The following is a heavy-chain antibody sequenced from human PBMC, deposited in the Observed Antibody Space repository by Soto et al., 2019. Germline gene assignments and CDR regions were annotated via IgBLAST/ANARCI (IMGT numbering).Heavy chain of an antibody. CDR1: GYAFTSYA. Sequence: QVQLVQSGAEVKKPGASMKVSCKASGYAFTSYAVHWGRQAPGQRLEWMGWIHAGNGHTKYSEKFQDRVTISKDTSASIVYMELSSVTSEDTAVYYCARMASGWGGDPYYYYMDVWGKGTTVSVSS. V-gene: IGHV1-3*01. CDR3: ARMASGWGGDPYYYYMDV. J-gene: IGHJ6*03. CDR2: IHAGNGHT. D-gene: IGHD3-10*01.